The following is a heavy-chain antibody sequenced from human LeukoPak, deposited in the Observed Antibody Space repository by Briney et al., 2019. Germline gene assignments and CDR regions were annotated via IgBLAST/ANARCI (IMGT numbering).Heavy chain of an antibody. CDR1: GLTIGNNW. J-gene: IGHJ4*02. Sequence: GGSLRLSCADSGLTIGNNWMSWVRQAPGKGLEWVANIKLDGSEQYYVDSVKGRFTISRDNGKNLLYLQMNSLRAEDTALYYCAKDFVGTGNFRGGDYWGQGTLVTVSS. CDR3: AKDFVGTGNFRGGDY. D-gene: IGHD1-1*01. CDR2: IKLDGSEQ. V-gene: IGHV3-7*03.